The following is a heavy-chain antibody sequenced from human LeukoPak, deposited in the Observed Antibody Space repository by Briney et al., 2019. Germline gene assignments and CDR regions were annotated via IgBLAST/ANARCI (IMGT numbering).Heavy chain of an antibody. CDR3: ARDGAVDILTGYGAFYI. J-gene: IGHJ3*02. V-gene: IGHV4-59*01. CDR2: VFHSGST. Sequence: SQTLSPTCTLSGGSISSYYWSWTPHPPGKGLEWIGNVFHSGSTNYHPSLMSRVTISVDTSKNQFSLKLTSVTAADTAIYYCARDGAVDILTGYGAFYIWGQGTMVIVS. D-gene: IGHD3-9*01. CDR1: GGSISSYY.